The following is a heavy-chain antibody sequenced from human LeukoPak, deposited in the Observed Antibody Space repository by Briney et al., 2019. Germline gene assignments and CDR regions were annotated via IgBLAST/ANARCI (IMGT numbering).Heavy chain of an antibody. V-gene: IGHV4-34*01. D-gene: IGHD5-12*01. CDR2: INHSGSA. CDR1: GGSFSGYY. Sequence: SETLSLTCAVYGGSFSGYYWSWIRQPPGKGLEWIGEINHSGSANYNPSHKSRVTISVDTSKNQFSLKLSSVTAADTAVYYCARDVARIVATSQDAFDIWGQGTMVTVS. J-gene: IGHJ3*02. CDR3: ARDVARIVATSQDAFDI.